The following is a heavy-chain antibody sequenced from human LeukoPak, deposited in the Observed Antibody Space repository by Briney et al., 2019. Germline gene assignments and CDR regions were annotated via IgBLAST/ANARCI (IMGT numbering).Heavy chain of an antibody. CDR3: ARDVVTAAAGSYYYYGMDV. CDR1: GFTVSSNY. V-gene: IGHV3-53*01. CDR2: IYSCGST. D-gene: IGHD6-13*01. Sequence: GGSLRLSCAASGFTVSSNYMSWVRQAPGKGLEWVSVIYSCGSTYYADSVKGRFTISRDNSKNTLYLQMNSLRAEDTAVYYCARDVVTAAAGSYYYYGMDVWGKGTTVTVSS. J-gene: IGHJ6*04.